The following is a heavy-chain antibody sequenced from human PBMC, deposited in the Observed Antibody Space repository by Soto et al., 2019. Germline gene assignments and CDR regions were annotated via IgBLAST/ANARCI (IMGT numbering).Heavy chain of an antibody. CDR1: GVSVSSGSFY. CDR3: ARGATVTQYDY. Sequence: QVQLQESGPGLVKPSETLSLTCTVSGVSVSSGSFYWAWIRQPPGKGLEWIGFGSYSGTTNYKPPLTSRVTISVDTSRSQISLKVSSLTAADTAVYYCARGATVTQYDYWGQGTLVTVSS. V-gene: IGHV4-61*01. D-gene: IGHD4-17*01. CDR2: GSYSGTT. J-gene: IGHJ4*02.